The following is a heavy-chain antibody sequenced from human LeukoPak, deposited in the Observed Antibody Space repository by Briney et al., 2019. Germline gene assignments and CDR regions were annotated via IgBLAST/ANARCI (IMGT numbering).Heavy chain of an antibody. V-gene: IGHV3-30-3*01. CDR3: ATIRGAAAGEYCTNGVCYTARDY. CDR2: ISYDGSNK. Sequence: PGGSLRLSCAASGFTFSSYAMHWVRQAPGKGLEWVAVISYDGSNKYYADSVKGRFTISRDNSKNTLYLQMNSLRAEDTAVYYCATIRGAAAGEYCTNGVCYTARDYWGQGTLVTVSS. J-gene: IGHJ4*02. CDR1: GFTFSSYA. D-gene: IGHD2-8*01.